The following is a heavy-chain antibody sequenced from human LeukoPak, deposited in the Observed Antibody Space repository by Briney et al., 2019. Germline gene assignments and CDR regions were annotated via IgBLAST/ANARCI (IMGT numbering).Heavy chain of an antibody. J-gene: IGHJ4*02. Sequence: PGGCLRLSRAGSGFIFGSNTMSWVRQAPGRGLEWVSDISNNGGRTDYADSVKGRFTISRDNSKSTLYLHMDSLRADDTAVYYCARDEDTSALLEYWGQGTLVTVSS. V-gene: IGHV3-23*01. CDR2: ISNNGGRT. D-gene: IGHD2/OR15-2a*01. CDR1: GFIFGSNT. CDR3: ARDEDTSALLEY.